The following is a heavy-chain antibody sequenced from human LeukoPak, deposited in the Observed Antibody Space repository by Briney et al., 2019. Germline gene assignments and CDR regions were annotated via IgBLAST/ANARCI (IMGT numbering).Heavy chain of an antibody. D-gene: IGHD3-3*01. CDR2: INTNTGNP. CDR3: ARDRPYDFWSGSAEFDY. CDR1: GYTFTGYY. V-gene: IGHV7-4-1*02. Sequence: ASVKVSCKASGYTFTGYYMHWVRQAPGQGLKWMGWINTNTGNPTYAQGFTGRFVFSLDTSVSTAYLQISSLKAEDTAVYYCARDRPYDFWSGSAEFDYWGQGTLVTVSS. J-gene: IGHJ4*02.